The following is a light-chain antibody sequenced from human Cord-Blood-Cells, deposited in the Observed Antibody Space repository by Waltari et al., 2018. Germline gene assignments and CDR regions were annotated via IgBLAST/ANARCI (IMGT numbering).Light chain of an antibody. Sequence: QSALTQPAPGSGSPGQSITIPCTGTSSDVGSYNLVSWYQQHPGKAPKPMIYEGSERPSGVSNRFSCSKSGNTASLTISGLQAEDVADYYCCSYAGSSTWVFGGGTKLTVL. CDR1: SSDVGSYNL. CDR2: EGS. CDR3: CSYAGSSTWV. V-gene: IGLV2-23*01. J-gene: IGLJ3*02.